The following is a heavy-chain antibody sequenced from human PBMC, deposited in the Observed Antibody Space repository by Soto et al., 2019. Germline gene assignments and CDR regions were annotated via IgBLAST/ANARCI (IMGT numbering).Heavy chain of an antibody. V-gene: IGHV3-21*04. D-gene: IGHD4-17*01. Sequence: PGGSLRLSCAASGFTFSTYSMNWVRQAPGKGLEWVSSISSSGSTIYYADSVKGRFTISRDNAKNSLYLQMNSLRAEDTAVYYCAREPNDYGDDNWFDPWGQGTLVTVSS. CDR1: GFTFSTYS. CDR3: AREPNDYGDDNWFDP. CDR2: ISSSGSTI. J-gene: IGHJ5*02.